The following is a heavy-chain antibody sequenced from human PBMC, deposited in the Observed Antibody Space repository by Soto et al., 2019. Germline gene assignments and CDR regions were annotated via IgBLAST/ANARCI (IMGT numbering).Heavy chain of an antibody. Sequence: GASVKVSCKASGFTFTSSAVQWVRQARGQRLEWIGWIVVGSGNTNYAQKFQERVTITRDMSTSTAYMELSSLRSEDTAVYYCAADPRDQTYYYDSSGYYRALDAFDIWGQGTMVTVSS. V-gene: IGHV1-58*01. CDR1: GFTFTSSA. J-gene: IGHJ3*02. CDR2: IVVGSGNT. D-gene: IGHD3-22*01. CDR3: AADPRDQTYYYDSSGYYRALDAFDI.